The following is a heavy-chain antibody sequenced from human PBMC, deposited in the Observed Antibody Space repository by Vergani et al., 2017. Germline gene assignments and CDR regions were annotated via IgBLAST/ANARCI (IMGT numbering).Heavy chain of an antibody. Sequence: EVQLVESGGGLVQPGGSLRLSCAASGFTFSSYSMNWVRQAPGKGLEWVSYISSSSSTIYYADSVKGRFTISRGNAKNSLYLQMNSLRAEDTAVYYCAGDAMVRGIPRDYYGIDVWGQGTTVTVSS. J-gene: IGHJ6*02. CDR3: AGDAMVRGIPRDYYGIDV. D-gene: IGHD3-10*01. V-gene: IGHV3-48*01. CDR1: GFTFSSYS. CDR2: ISSSSSTI.